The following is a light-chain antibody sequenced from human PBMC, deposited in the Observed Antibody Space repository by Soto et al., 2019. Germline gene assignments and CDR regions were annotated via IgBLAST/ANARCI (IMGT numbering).Light chain of an antibody. CDR1: RNILYSSNNKNY. CDR3: QQYYSAPLT. CDR2: WAS. Sequence: DIVMTQSPDSLAVSLGERATINCKSSRNILYSSNNKNYLAWYQQKPGQPPKLLIYWASTRESGVPDRFSGSGSGTDFTLTISSLRAEDVAVYYCQQYYSAPLTFGGGTKVEIK. V-gene: IGKV4-1*01. J-gene: IGKJ4*01.